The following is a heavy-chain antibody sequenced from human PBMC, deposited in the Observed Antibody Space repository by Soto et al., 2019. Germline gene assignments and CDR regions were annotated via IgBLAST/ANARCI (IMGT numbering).Heavy chain of an antibody. CDR2: ILVDGRT. D-gene: IGHD2-8*02. V-gene: IGHV3-23*01. Sequence: PGGSLRLCCAASGFPCGSYDMTWVRQAPGKGLEWVSTILVDGRTFYVDSVKGRFTISRDNSRNTVYLQMNGLTAGDTALYYCAKATATGGGAFDFCGQGTMVTVSS. CDR3: AKATATGGGAFDF. CDR1: GFPCGSYD. J-gene: IGHJ3*01.